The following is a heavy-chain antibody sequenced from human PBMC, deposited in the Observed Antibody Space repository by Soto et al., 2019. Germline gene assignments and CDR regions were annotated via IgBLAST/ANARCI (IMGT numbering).Heavy chain of an antibody. CDR3: ARAPSGWYYFDY. J-gene: IGHJ4*02. V-gene: IGHV3-33*01. CDR1: GFTFSSYG. D-gene: IGHD6-19*01. CDR2: IWYDGSNK. Sequence: GGSLRLSCAASGFTFSSYGMHWVRQAPGKGLEWVAVIWYDGSNKYYVDSVKGRFTISRDNSKNTLYLQMNSLRAEDTAVYYCARAPSGWYYFDYWGQGTLVTVSS.